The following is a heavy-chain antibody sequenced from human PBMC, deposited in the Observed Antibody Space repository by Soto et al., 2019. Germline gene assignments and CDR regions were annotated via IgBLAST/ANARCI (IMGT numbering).Heavy chain of an antibody. J-gene: IGHJ5*02. CDR1: GFIGSTYH. CDR2: IYSGGGI. CDR3: ARDRALSCGSGRSGGWFDP. Sequence: EVQLVESGGGLVQPGGSLRLSCAGSGFIGSTYHMSWVRQTPGKGLEWVSGIYSGGGIYYSDSVRGRFTISIDDSKNTLYLQMNSLRLEDTAVYYCARDRALSCGSGRSGGWFDPWGQGTLVTVSS. V-gene: IGHV3-53*01. D-gene: IGHD6-19*01.